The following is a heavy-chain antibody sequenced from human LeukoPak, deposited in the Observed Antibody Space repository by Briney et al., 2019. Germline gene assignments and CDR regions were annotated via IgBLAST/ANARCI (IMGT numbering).Heavy chain of an antibody. CDR1: GFIVRTTY. V-gene: IGHV3-66*01. Sequence: GGSLRLSCATSGFIVRTTYMSWVRQAPGQGLEWVSVIYSGGSTYYADSVKGRFTMPRDNSRNTFFLQMDSLRDEDTAVYYCARDVISSGYYYGWDYWGQGTLVTVSS. J-gene: IGHJ4*02. CDR3: ARDVISSGYYYGWDY. D-gene: IGHD3-22*01. CDR2: IYSGGST.